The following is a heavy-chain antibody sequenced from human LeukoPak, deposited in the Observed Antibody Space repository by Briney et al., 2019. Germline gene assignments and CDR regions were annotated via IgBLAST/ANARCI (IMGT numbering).Heavy chain of an antibody. V-gene: IGHV4-30-2*01. D-gene: IGHD4-17*01. CDR2: IYHSGST. CDR3: ARCNGDFDFGY. Sequence: SETLSLTSAVSGGSISSGGYSWSWIRQPPGKGLEWIGYIYHSGSTYYNPSLKSRVTISVDRSKNQFSLKLSSVTAADTAVYYCARCNGDFDFGYWGQGTLVTVSS. CDR1: GGSISSGGYS. J-gene: IGHJ4*02.